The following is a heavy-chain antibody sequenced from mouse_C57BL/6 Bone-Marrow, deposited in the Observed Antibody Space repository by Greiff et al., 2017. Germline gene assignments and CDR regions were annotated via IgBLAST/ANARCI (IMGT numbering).Heavy chain of an antibody. CDR2: LYPGSGST. CDR1: GYTFTSYW. D-gene: IGHD2-4*01. CDR3: ARGGGLRPYSLDY. Sequence: QVQLQQPGAELVKPGASVKMSCKASGYTFTSYWITWVKQRPGQGLEWIGDLYPGSGSTNYNEKFKSKATLTVDTSSSTAYMQLSSLTSEDSAVYYCARGGGLRPYSLDYWGQGTTLTVSS. V-gene: IGHV1-55*01. J-gene: IGHJ2*01.